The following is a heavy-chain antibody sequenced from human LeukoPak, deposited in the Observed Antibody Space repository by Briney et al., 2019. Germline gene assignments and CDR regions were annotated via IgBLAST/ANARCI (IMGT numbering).Heavy chain of an antibody. D-gene: IGHD6-13*01. CDR3: ARHLRIAAAGNFDY. V-gene: IGHV4-31*03. CDR2: IYYSGST. Sequence: PSETLSLTRTVSGGSISSGGYYWSWIRQHPGKGLEWIGYIYYSGSTYYNPSLKSRVTISVDTSKNQFSLKLSSVTAADTAVYYCARHLRIAAAGNFDYWGQGTLVTVSS. J-gene: IGHJ4*02. CDR1: GGSISSGGYY.